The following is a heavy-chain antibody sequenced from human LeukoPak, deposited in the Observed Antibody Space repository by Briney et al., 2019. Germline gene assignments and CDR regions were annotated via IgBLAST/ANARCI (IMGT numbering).Heavy chain of an antibody. Sequence: GGSLRLSCAASGFTFDDYTLHWVRQAPGKGLEWVSLISWDGGSTYYADSVKGRFTISRDNAKNSLYLQMNSLRAEDTAVYYCARDRHRYSYDSSGYPPYWGPGTLVTVSS. CDR1: GFTFDDYT. V-gene: IGHV3-43*01. J-gene: IGHJ4*02. CDR2: ISWDGGST. CDR3: ARDRHRYSYDSSGYPPY. D-gene: IGHD3-22*01.